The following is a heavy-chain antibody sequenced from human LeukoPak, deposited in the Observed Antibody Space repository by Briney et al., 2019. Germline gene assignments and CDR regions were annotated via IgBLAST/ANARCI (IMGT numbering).Heavy chain of an antibody. CDR1: GFTFSTYT. CDR2: ITSSSSYI. D-gene: IGHD6-13*01. V-gene: IGHV3-21*01. CDR3: ARDLNPAAMDV. Sequence: GGSLRLSCAASGFTFSTYTMNWVRQAPGKGLEWVSSITSSSSYIYYADSVKGRFSISRDNSKNTLYLQMNSLSVEDTAVYNCARDLNPAAMDVWGKGTTVIVFS. J-gene: IGHJ6*04.